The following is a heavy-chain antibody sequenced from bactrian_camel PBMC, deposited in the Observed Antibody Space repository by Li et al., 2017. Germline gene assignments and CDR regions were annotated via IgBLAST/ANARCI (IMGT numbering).Heavy chain of an antibody. D-gene: IGHD5*01. CDR2: IYSDGSKT. V-gene: IGHV3-2*01. CDR1: GLTFSNYR. CDR3: VRSEVGWIPNYFAY. J-gene: IGHJ6*01. Sequence: VQLVESGGGLVETGGSLRLSCAASGLTFSNYRFRWVRQAPGKGLAWVSTIYSDGSKTFYTDSAKGRFTISRDNAKISVYLQMHSLRSEDTALYYCVRSEVGWIPNYFAYWGQGTQVTVS.